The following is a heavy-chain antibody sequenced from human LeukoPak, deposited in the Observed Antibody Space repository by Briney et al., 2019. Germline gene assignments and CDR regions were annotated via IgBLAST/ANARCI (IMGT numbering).Heavy chain of an antibody. J-gene: IGHJ6*03. V-gene: IGHV1-2*02. D-gene: IGHD3-22*01. Sequence: ASVKVSCKASGYTFTGYYMHWVRQAPGQGLEWMGWINPNSGGTNYAQKFQGRVTMTRDMSTSTVYMELSSLRSEDTAVYYCARDSSQRTYYYDSSGPAGYYMDVWGKGTTVTVSS. CDR2: INPNSGGT. CDR3: ARDSSQRTYYYDSSGPAGYYMDV. CDR1: GYTFTGYY.